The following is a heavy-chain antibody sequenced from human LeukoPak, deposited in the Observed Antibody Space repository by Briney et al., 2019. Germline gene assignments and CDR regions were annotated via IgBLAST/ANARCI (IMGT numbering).Heavy chain of an antibody. V-gene: IGHV3-15*01. CDR1: GFTFSNAW. J-gene: IGHJ4*02. Sequence: GESLKISCAASGFTFSNAWMSWVRPAPGKGLEWVGRIKSKTDGGTTDYAAPVKGRFTISRDDSKNTLYLQMNSLKTEDTAVYYCTTESPHFDYWGQGTLVTVSS. CDR2: IKSKTDGGTT. CDR3: TTESPHFDY.